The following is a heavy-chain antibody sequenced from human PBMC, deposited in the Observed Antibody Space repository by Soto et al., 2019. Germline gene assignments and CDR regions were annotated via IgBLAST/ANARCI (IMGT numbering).Heavy chain of an antibody. CDR3: AMLIAEDGKRDY. D-gene: IGHD2-15*01. CDR1: GFTFSSYS. CDR2: ISSSSSYI. J-gene: IGHJ4*02. Sequence: EVQLVESGGGLVKPGWSLRLSCAASGFTFSSYSMNWVRQAPGKGLEWVSAISSSSSYIYYADSVQGRFTISKDNAKNSLYLQMNVLRAEDTPVYYCAMLIAEDGKRDYWGQGTLVTVSS. V-gene: IGHV3-21*01.